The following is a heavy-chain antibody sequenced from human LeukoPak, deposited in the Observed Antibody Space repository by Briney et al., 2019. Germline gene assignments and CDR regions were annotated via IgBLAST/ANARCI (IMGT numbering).Heavy chain of an antibody. J-gene: IGHJ4*02. CDR3: ARDSRCSSTSCYYPKIFVY. Sequence: SETLSLTCTVSGGSISSYYWSWIRQPAGKGLEWIGRIYTSGSTNYNPSLKSRVTMSVDTSKNQFSLKLSSVTAADTAVYYCARDSRCSSTSCYYPKIFVYWGQGTLVTVSS. D-gene: IGHD2-2*01. V-gene: IGHV4-4*07. CDR1: GGSISSYY. CDR2: IYTSGST.